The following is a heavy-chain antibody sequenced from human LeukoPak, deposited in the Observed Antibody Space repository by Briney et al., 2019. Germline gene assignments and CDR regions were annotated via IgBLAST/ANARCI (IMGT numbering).Heavy chain of an antibody. Sequence: ASVKVSCKASGGTFSSYAISWVRQAPGQGLEWMGGIIPTFGTANYAQKFQGRVTITTDESTSTAYMELSSLRSEDTAVYYCASPTPYNWNYDFDYWGQGTLVTVSS. CDR2: IIPTFGTA. CDR1: GGTFSSYA. CDR3: ASPTPYNWNYDFDY. J-gene: IGHJ4*02. V-gene: IGHV1-69*05. D-gene: IGHD1-7*01.